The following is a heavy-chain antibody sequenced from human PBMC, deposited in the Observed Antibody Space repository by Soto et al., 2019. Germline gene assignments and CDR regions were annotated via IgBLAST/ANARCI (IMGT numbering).Heavy chain of an antibody. CDR1: GYTFTSYG. D-gene: IGHD5-12*01. CDR3: ARDYPALATVPVDAFDI. J-gene: IGHJ3*02. Sequence: GASVKVSCKASGYTFTSYGISWVRQAPGQGLEWMGWISAYNGNTNYAQKLQGRVTMTTDTSTSTAYMELRSLRSDDTAVYYCARDYPALATVPVDAFDIRGQGTMVTVSS. V-gene: IGHV1-18*01. CDR2: ISAYNGNT.